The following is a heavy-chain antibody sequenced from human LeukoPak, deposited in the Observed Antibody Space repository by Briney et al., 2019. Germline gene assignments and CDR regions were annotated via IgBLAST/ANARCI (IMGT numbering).Heavy chain of an antibody. J-gene: IGHJ4*02. V-gene: IGHV1-69*02. CDR1: GGTFSSYT. D-gene: IGHD2-15*01. CDR3: ARGLVVVAAQFDY. CDR2: IIPILGIA. Sequence: SVKVSCKASGGTFSSYTISWVRQAPGQGLEWMGRIIPILGIANYAQNFQGRVTVTADKSTSTAYMELSSLRSEDTAVYYCARGLVVVAAQFDYWGQGTLVTVSS.